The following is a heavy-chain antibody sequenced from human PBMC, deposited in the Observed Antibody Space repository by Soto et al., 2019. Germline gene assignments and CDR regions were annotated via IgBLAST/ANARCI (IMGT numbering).Heavy chain of an antibody. CDR1: GYSFTSYW. D-gene: IGHD3-22*01. V-gene: IGHV5-51*01. Sequence: PGESLKISCKGSGYSFTSYWIVWVRQMPGEGLEWMGIIYPGDSDTRYSPSFQGQVTISADKSISTAYLQWSSLKASDTAMYYCAISGYYYDSSGYYEGYYGMDVWGQGTTVTVSS. J-gene: IGHJ6*02. CDR2: IYPGDSDT. CDR3: AISGYYYDSSGYYEGYYGMDV.